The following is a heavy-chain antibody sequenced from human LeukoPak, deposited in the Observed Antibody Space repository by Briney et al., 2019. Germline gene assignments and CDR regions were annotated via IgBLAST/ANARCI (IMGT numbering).Heavy chain of an antibody. V-gene: IGHV3-53*01. D-gene: IGHD3-3*01. Sequence: GGSLRLSCAASGFTVSSNYMSWVRQAPGKGLEWVSVIYSGGSTYYADSVKGRFTISRVNSKNTLYLQMNSLRAEDTAVYYCAKYHFDYYYYYMDVWGKGTTVTVSS. CDR1: GFTVSSNY. CDR2: IYSGGST. J-gene: IGHJ6*03. CDR3: AKYHFDYYYYYMDV.